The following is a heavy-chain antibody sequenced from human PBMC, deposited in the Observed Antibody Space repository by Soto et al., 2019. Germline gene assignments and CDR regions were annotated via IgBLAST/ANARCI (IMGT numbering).Heavy chain of an antibody. D-gene: IGHD6-6*01. Sequence: ASVKVSCKASGYTFTSYDINWVRQATGQGLEWMGWMNPNSGNTGYAQKFQGRFTMTGNTSISTAYMELSSLRSEDTAVYYCARDSSSSSIGVNYYYGMDVWGQGTTVTSP. J-gene: IGHJ6*02. V-gene: IGHV1-8*01. CDR1: GYTFTSYD. CDR3: ARDSSSSSIGVNYYYGMDV. CDR2: MNPNSGNT.